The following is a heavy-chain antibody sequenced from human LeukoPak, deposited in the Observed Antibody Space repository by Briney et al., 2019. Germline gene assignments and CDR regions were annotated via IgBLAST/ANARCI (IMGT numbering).Heavy chain of an antibody. CDR1: GGSISSSNW. V-gene: IGHV4-4*02. J-gene: IGHJ5*02. Sequence: SETLSLTCAVSGGSISSSNWWSWVRQPPGKGLEWIGEIYHSGSTNYNPSLKSRVTISVDKSKNQFSLKLSSVTAADTAVYYCATGWYSSGSGWFDPWGQGTLVTVSS. CDR3: ATGWYSSGSGWFDP. D-gene: IGHD6-19*01. CDR2: IYHSGST.